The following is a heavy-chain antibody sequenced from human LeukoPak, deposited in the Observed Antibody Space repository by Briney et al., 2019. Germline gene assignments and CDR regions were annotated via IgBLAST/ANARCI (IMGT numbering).Heavy chain of an antibody. D-gene: IGHD3-10*01. Sequence: GGSLRLSCTASGFTFGDYAMSWFRQAPGKGLEWVGFIRSKAYGGTTEYAASVKGRFTISRDDSKSIAYLQMNSLKTEDTAVYYCTRVEFGELMAPSDYWGQGTLVTVSS. J-gene: IGHJ4*02. CDR2: IRSKAYGGTT. CDR3: TRVEFGELMAPSDY. CDR1: GFTFGDYA. V-gene: IGHV3-49*03.